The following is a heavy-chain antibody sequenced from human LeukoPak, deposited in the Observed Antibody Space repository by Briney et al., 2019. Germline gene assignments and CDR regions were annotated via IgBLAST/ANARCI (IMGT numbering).Heavy chain of an antibody. J-gene: IGHJ4*02. CDR1: GFTLSSYG. V-gene: IGHV3-30*03. D-gene: IGHD3-22*01. Sequence: GRSLRLSCAPSGFTLSSYGMHWVRQAPGKGLGWVAVISYDGSNKYYADSVKGRFTISRDNSKNTLYLQMNSLRAEDTAVYYCARHLHYYDSSGYYGSRLAGVSLDYWGQGTLVTVSS. CDR3: ARHLHYYDSSGYYGSRLAGVSLDY. CDR2: ISYDGSNK.